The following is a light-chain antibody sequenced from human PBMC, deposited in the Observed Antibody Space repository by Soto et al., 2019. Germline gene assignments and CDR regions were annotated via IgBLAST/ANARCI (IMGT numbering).Light chain of an antibody. V-gene: IGKV3-11*01. CDR2: DAS. J-gene: IGKJ4*01. CDR3: QQRSNWPLT. CDR1: QSVSSY. Sequence: EIVLTQSPATLSLSPGERATLSCRASQSVSSYVAWYQHKPGQAPRLLIYDASNRATGIPARFSGSGSGTDFTLTTSSLEPEDFAVYYCQQRSNWPLTFGGGTKVEIK.